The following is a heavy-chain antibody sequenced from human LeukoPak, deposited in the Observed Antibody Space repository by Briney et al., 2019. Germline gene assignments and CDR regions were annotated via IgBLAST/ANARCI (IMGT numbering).Heavy chain of an antibody. D-gene: IGHD6-6*01. J-gene: IGHJ4*02. V-gene: IGHV4-39*01. CDR2: IYYSGST. CDR3: ARLSYSSSGY. CDR1: GGSISSSSYY. Sequence: PSETLSLTCTVSGGSISSSSYYWGWIRQPPGKGLEWIGSIYYSGSTYYNPSLKSRVTISVDSSKNQFSLKLSSVTAADTAVYYCARLSYSSSGYWGQGTLVTVSS.